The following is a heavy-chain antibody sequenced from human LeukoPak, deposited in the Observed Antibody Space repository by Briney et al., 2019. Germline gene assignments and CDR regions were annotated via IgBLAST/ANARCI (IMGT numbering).Heavy chain of an antibody. CDR2: INNDGRST. D-gene: IGHD1-26*01. CDR1: GLTFSNYG. V-gene: IGHV3-74*01. CDR3: ARNYNGMSC. J-gene: IGHJ4*02. Sequence: GGSLRLSCGASGLTFSNYGMMWVRQAPGKGLVWVSYINNDGRSTTYADSVKGRFTISRDNAKNTLYLQMNSLRAEDTAMYYCARNYNGMSCWGQGTLVIVSS.